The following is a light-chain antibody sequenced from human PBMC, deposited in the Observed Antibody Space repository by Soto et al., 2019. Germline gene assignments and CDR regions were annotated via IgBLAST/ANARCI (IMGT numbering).Light chain of an antibody. CDR3: QQYYSYPRT. V-gene: IGKV1-8*01. CDR2: AAS. Sequence: IQMPKSPSSLSASTGDRFTITCLASQGISSYLAWYQQKPGKAPKLLIYAASTLQSGVPSRFSGSGSGTDFTLTISGLQSEDFATYYCQQYYSYPRTFGQGSKVDIK. CDR1: QGISSY. J-gene: IGKJ1*01.